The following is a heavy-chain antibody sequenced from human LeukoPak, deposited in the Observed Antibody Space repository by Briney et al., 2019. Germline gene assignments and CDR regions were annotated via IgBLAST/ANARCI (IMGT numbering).Heavy chain of an antibody. Sequence: SETLSLTCTVSGDSISTNYWSWIRQPPGKGLDWIGYVYSGGSTNYNPSLKSRVTISLDTSKNQFSLKLSSVTAADTAVYYCARAGWYTLDNWGQGTLVTVSS. J-gene: IGHJ4*02. CDR2: VYSGGST. D-gene: IGHD2-15*01. CDR3: ARAGWYTLDN. CDR1: GDSISTNY. V-gene: IGHV4-59*01.